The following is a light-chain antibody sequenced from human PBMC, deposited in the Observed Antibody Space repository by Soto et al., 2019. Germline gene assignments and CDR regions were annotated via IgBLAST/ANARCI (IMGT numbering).Light chain of an antibody. CDR3: SSYTSSSTRVV. V-gene: IGLV2-14*01. J-gene: IGLJ2*01. CDR2: DVS. Sequence: QSALTQPASVSGSPGQSSTISCTGASSDVGAYNFVSWYQQHPGKAPKVMIFDVSSRPSGVSNRFSGSKSGKTASLTISGLQAEDEADYYCSSYTSSSTRVVFGGGTKLTVL. CDR1: SSDVGAYNF.